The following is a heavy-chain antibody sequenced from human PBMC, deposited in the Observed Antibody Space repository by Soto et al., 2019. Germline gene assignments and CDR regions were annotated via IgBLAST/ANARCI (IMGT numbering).Heavy chain of an antibody. D-gene: IGHD1-26*01. CDR3: AKDRWELLLSYFDY. Sequence: GGSLRLSCAASGFTFDDYAMHWVRQAPGKGLEWVSGISWNSGSIGYADSVRGRLTISRDNAKNSLYLQMNSLRAEDTALYYCAKDRWELLLSYFDYWGQGTLVTVSS. J-gene: IGHJ4*02. CDR1: GFTFDDYA. CDR2: ISWNSGSI. V-gene: IGHV3-9*01.